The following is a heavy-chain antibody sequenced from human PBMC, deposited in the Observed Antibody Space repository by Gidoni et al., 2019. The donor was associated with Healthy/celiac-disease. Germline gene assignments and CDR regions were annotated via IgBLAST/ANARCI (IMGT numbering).Heavy chain of an antibody. CDR2: EST. J-gene: IGHJ4*02. CDR3: ARPRYSSGWSPFDY. Sequence: ESTYYNPSLKSRVTISVDTSKNQFSLKLSSVTAADTAVYYCARPRYSSGWSPFDYWGQGTLVTVSS. D-gene: IGHD6-19*01. V-gene: IGHV4-39*01.